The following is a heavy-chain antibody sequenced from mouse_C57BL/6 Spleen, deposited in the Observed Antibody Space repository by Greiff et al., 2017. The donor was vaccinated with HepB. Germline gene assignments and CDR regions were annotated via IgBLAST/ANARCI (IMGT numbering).Heavy chain of an antibody. J-gene: IGHJ2*01. V-gene: IGHV1-55*01. D-gene: IGHD1-1*01. CDR1: GYTFTSYW. CDR2: IYPGSGST. Sequence: QVQLQQPGAELVKPGASVKMSCKASGYTFTSYWITWVKQRPGQGLEWIGDIYPGSGSTNYNEKFKSKATLTGDTSSSTAYMQLSSLTSEDSAVYYCARSYYYGSSPYYFDYWGHGTTLTVSS. CDR3: ARSYYYGSSPYYFDY.